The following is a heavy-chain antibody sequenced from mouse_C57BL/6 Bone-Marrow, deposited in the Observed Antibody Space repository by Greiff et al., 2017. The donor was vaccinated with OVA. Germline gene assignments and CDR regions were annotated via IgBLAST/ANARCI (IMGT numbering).Heavy chain of an antibody. CDR2: SRNKANDYTT. J-gene: IGHJ4*01. CDR3: ARDVGAMDY. Sequence: EVKVVESGGGLVQSGRSLRLSCATSGFTFSDFYMEWVRQAPGKGLEWIAASRNKANDYTTEYSASVKGRFIVSRDTSQSILYLQMNALRAEDTAMYYCARDVGAMDYWGQGTSVTVSS. V-gene: IGHV7-1*01. CDR1: GFTFSDFY.